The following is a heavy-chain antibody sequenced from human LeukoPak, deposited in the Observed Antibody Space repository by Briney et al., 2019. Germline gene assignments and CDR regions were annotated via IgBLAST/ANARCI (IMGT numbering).Heavy chain of an antibody. V-gene: IGHV4-61*01. D-gene: IGHD2-21*02. CDR2: IYHSGTT. CDR1: GGSITSRSYY. Sequence: PSETLSVTCSVSGGSITSRSYYWGWIRQPPGKGLEWIGYIYHSGTTYHNPSLNSRVTISVDTSKNQFSLKLNSVTAADTAVYYCARDGSHCGGDCLDYWGQGSLVTVSS. CDR3: ARDGSHCGGDCLDY. J-gene: IGHJ4*02.